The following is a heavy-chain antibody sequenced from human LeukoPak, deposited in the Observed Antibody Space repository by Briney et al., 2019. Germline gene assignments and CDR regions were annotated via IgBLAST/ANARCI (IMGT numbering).Heavy chain of an antibody. D-gene: IGHD4-17*01. Sequence: SVKVSCKASGGTFSSYAISWVRQAPGQGLEWMGGIIPIFGTANYAQKFQGRVTITTDESTSTAYMELSSLRSEDTAVYYCARDRGSTVTTRQPLGFDPWGQETLVTVSS. CDR1: GGTFSSYA. V-gene: IGHV1-69*05. CDR3: ARDRGSTVTTRQPLGFDP. J-gene: IGHJ5*02. CDR2: IIPIFGTA.